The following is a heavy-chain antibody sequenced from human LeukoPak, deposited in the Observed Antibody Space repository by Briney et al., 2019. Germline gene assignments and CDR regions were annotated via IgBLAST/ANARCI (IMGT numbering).Heavy chain of an antibody. D-gene: IGHD3-10*01. V-gene: IGHV1-69*06. J-gene: IGHJ5*02. CDR3: ARDWADYEELGWFDP. CDR1: GGTFNTYT. CDR2: IIPTFGTA. Sequence: ASVKVSCKASGGTFNTYTISWVRHAPGQGLEWMGGIIPTFGTANYAQKFQGRVTITADKFTPTVYMEVSSLRSEDTAVYYCARDWADYEELGWFDPWGQGTLVTVSS.